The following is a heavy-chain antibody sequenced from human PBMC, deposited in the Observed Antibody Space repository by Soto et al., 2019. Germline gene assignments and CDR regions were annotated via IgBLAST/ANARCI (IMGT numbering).Heavy chain of an antibody. J-gene: IGHJ4*02. Sequence: SETLSLTCSVYGASFSCYYWSWIRQSPGKGLEWIGEIHYSGSTHYNPSLKSRLTFSIDESQSQFYMMLTSVTAADTALYFCARGHSTSGYDSWGQGSLVTVSS. CDR1: GASFSCYY. V-gene: IGHV4-34*01. CDR2: IHYSGST. CDR3: ARGHSTSGYDS. D-gene: IGHD6-6*01.